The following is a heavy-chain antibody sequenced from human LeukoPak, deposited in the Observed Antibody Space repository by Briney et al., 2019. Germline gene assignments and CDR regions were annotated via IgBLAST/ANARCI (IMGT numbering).Heavy chain of an antibody. CDR2: IRYDGSNK. V-gene: IGHV3-30*02. D-gene: IGHD2-2*01. CDR1: GFTFSSYS. Sequence: PGGSLRLSCAASGFTFSSYSMNWVRQAPGKGLEWVAFIRYDGSNKYYADSVKGRFTISRDNSKNTLYLQMNSLRAEDTAVYYCAKDHSHVVPAAMEGWGQGTLVTVSS. CDR3: AKDHSHVVPAAMEG. J-gene: IGHJ4*02.